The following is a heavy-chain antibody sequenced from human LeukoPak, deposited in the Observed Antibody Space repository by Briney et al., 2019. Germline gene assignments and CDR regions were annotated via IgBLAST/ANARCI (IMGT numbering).Heavy chain of an antibody. D-gene: IGHD7-27*01. V-gene: IGHV1-2*06. Sequence: GASVRVSCKASGYTFTGYYMHWVRQAPGHGLEWMGRINPNSGGTNYAQKFQGRVTMTRDTSISTAYMELSRLRSDDTAVYYCARSIWGSPSDYWGQGTLVTVSS. CDR2: INPNSGGT. CDR3: ARSIWGSPSDY. J-gene: IGHJ4*02. CDR1: GYTFTGYY.